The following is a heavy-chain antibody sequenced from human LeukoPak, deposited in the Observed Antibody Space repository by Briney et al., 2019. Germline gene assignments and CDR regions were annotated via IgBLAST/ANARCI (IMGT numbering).Heavy chain of an antibody. Sequence: PSETLSLTCAVYGGSFSGYYWSWIRQPPGKGLEWIGEINHSGSTNYNPSLKSRVTISVDTSKNQFSLKLSSVTAADTAVYYCARCKGRGDYPFDYWGQGTLVTVSS. CDR3: ARCKGRGDYPFDY. V-gene: IGHV4-34*01. J-gene: IGHJ4*02. CDR2: INHSGST. D-gene: IGHD4-17*01. CDR1: GGSFSGYY.